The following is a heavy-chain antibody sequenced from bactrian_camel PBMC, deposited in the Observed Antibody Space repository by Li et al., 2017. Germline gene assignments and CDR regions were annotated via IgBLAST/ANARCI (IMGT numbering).Heavy chain of an antibody. J-gene: IGHJ4*01. Sequence: HVQLVESGGGSVQAGGALRLECAPKIDIINFCVGWFRQAPGQGREGVAIIGSDGNTRYDDSVKGRFTISRDNAKNTLYLQLNSLTREDSAMYYCTRETHWVGYHESAEYWGQGTQVTVS. V-gene: IGHV3S1*01. D-gene: IGHD5*01. CDR3: TRETHWVGYHESAEY. CDR2: IIGSDGNT. CDR1: KIDIINFC.